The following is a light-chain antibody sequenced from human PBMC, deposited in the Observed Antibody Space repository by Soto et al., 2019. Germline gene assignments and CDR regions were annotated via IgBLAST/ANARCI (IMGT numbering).Light chain of an antibody. CDR2: STS. CDR1: QSVSIN. J-gene: IGKJ3*01. Sequence: EIVMTQSPATLSVSPGARATLSCRASQSVSINLAWYQKKPGQAPRLLIYSTSTRATGFPARFSGSGSETEFTLTISSLQSEDFAVYFCQKYNHSPPLFGPGTKVDI. CDR3: QKYNHSPPL. V-gene: IGKV3-15*01.